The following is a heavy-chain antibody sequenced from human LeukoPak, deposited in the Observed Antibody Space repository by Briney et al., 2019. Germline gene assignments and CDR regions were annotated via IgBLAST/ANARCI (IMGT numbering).Heavy chain of an antibody. CDR2: INPNSGGT. D-gene: IGHD2-2*01. CDR1: GYTFTGYY. CDR3: AAHCSSTSCRHDY. Sequence: ASVEVSCKASGYTFTGYYMHWVRQAPGQGLEWMGWINPNSGGTNYAQKFQGRVTMTRDTSISTAYMELSRLRSDDTAAYYCAAHCSSTSCRHDYWGQRTLVTVSS. V-gene: IGHV1-2*02. J-gene: IGHJ4*02.